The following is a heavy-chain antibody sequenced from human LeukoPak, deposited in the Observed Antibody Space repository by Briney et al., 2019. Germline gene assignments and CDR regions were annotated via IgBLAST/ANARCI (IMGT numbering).Heavy chain of an antibody. Sequence: PGGSLRLSCAASGFAFSSYAMSWVRQAPGKGLDWISVISGSGGRTDYADSVKGGFTISRDNSKNTLYLQMNSLRAEDTAVYYCAKTALPVAGIVPVESELVYWGRGTLVGV. J-gene: IGHJ4*02. CDR2: ISGSGGRT. V-gene: IGHV3-23*01. CDR3: AKTALPVAGIVPVESELVY. CDR1: GFAFSSYA. D-gene: IGHD6-19*01.